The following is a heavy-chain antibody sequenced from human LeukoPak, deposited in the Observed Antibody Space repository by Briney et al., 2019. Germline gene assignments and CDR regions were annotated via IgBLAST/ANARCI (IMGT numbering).Heavy chain of an antibody. V-gene: IGHV1-69*04. CDR1: GGTFSSYA. D-gene: IGHD3-3*01. CDR3: ARDLSGLRFLEWSHRPFDY. Sequence: SVTVSCKASGGTFSSYAISWVRQAPGQGLEWMGRNIPILGIANYAQKFQGRVTITADKSTSTAYMELSSLRSEDTAVYYCARDLSGLRFLEWSHRPFDYWGQGTLVTVSS. J-gene: IGHJ4*02. CDR2: NIPILGIA.